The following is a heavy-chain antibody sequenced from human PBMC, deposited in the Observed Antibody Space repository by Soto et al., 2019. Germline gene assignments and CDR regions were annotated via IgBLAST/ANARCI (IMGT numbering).Heavy chain of an antibody. J-gene: IGHJ6*02. D-gene: IGHD2-2*01. CDR2: IQNDGSRT. CDR3: ARDPSIVLVPAATYYYYYYGMDV. Sequence: GGSLRLSCAASGFTFNYYWMHWVRQAPGQGLVWVAHIQNDGSRTTYADSVKGRFTISRDNAKDSLYLQMNSLRAEDTAVYYCARDPSIVLVPAATYYYYYYGMDVWGQGTTVTVSS. V-gene: IGHV3-74*01. CDR1: GFTFNYYW.